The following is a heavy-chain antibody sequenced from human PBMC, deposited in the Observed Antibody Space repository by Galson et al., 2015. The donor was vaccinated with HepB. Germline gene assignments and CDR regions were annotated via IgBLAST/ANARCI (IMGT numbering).Heavy chain of an antibody. CDR3: ARVIWGRDSNNQGIRYFFYGIDV. Sequence: SLRLSCAASGFTFSHYAINWVRQAPGKGLEWVAIIWNDGSYEYYGDSVKGRFNISRDNSKNTLTLQMNSLRAEDTAIYFCARVIWGRDSNNQGIRYFFYGIDVWGQGHTVTVSS. CDR2: IWNDGSYE. J-gene: IGHJ6*02. D-gene: IGHD3-16*01. CDR1: GFTFSHYA. V-gene: IGHV3-33*01.